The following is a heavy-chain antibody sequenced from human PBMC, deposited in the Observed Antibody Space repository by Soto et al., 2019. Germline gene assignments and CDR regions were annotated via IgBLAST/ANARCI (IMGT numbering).Heavy chain of an antibody. D-gene: IGHD3-3*01. CDR1: GDSISSSNYY. Sequence: SETLSLTCTVSGDSISSSNYYWGWIRQPPGKGLEWIANIYYSGTTYRNPSLKSRVAISVDTSKNHFSLKLSSVTAADTAVYYCARDKSGYDFWSGYLETYYYYGMDVWGQGTTVTVSS. V-gene: IGHV4-39*02. CDR2: IYYSGTT. J-gene: IGHJ6*02. CDR3: ARDKSGYDFWSGYLETYYYYGMDV.